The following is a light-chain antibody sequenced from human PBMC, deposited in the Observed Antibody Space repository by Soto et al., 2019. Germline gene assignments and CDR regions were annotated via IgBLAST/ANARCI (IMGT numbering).Light chain of an antibody. CDR2: EVS. CDR3: SSYTSSSTLYV. V-gene: IGLV2-14*01. CDR1: SSGVGGYNY. J-gene: IGLJ1*01. Sequence: QSDLTQPACVSGSPGQSIAIAYAGSSSGVGGYNYVSWYQQHPGKAPKLMIYEVSNRPSGVSNRFSGSKSGNTASLTISGLQAEDEADYYCSSYTSSSTLYVFGTGTKVTVL.